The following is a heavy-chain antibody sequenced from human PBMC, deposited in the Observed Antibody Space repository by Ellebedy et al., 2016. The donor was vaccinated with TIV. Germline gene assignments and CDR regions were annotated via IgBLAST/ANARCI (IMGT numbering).Heavy chain of an antibody. CDR3: ASWDFDY. D-gene: IGHD7-27*01. CDR1: GFTFSIYS. V-gene: IGHV3-33*08. CDR2: IWYDGSIK. J-gene: IGHJ4*02. Sequence: GESLKISCASSGFTFSIYSMHWIRQAPDKGLEWVAVIWYDGSIKYLADSVKGRFTISRDNFNNTLYLQMNSLRAEDTAVYWCASWDFDYWGQGTLVTVSS.